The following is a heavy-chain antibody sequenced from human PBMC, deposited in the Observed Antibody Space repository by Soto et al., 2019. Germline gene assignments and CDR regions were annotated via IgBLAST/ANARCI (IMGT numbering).Heavy chain of an antibody. Sequence: GGSLRLSCAASGFTFSSYWMHWVRQAPGKGLVWVSRINSDGSSTSYADSVKGRFTISRDNAKNTLYLQMNSLRAEDTAVYYCARALMTTVSKTPARKIDYWGQGTLVTVPS. D-gene: IGHD4-17*01. J-gene: IGHJ4*02. CDR2: INSDGSST. CDR1: GFTFSSYW. V-gene: IGHV3-74*01. CDR3: ARALMTTVSKTPARKIDY.